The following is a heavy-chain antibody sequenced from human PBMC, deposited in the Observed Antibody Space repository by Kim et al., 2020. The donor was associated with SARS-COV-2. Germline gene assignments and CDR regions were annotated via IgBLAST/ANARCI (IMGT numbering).Heavy chain of an antibody. CDR1: GFNFSDYY. Sequence: GGSLRLSCVGSGFNFSDYYMSWIRQAPGKGLEWVSYISGSGSPIYYADSVRGRFTISRDIAKKSLYLQMNNLRADDTALYYCARDRTTVRYWGQGTLVTVSS. J-gene: IGHJ4*02. CDR3: ARDRTTVRY. CDR2: ISGSGSPI. D-gene: IGHD4-17*01. V-gene: IGHV3-11*04.